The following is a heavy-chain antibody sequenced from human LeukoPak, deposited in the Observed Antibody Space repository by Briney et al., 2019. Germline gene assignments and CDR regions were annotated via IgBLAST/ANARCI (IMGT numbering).Heavy chain of an antibody. CDR2: IYHSGST. V-gene: IGHV4-38-2*01. CDR3: AGHPHDFWSGYYLYYYYYMDV. J-gene: IGHJ6*03. D-gene: IGHD3-3*01. Sequence: SETLSLTCAVSGYSISSGYYWGWIRQPPGKGLEWIGSIYHSGSTYYNPSLKSRVTISVDTSKNQFSLKLSSVTAADTAVYYCAGHPHDFWSGYYLYYYYYMDVWGKGTTVTVSS. CDR1: GYSISSGYY.